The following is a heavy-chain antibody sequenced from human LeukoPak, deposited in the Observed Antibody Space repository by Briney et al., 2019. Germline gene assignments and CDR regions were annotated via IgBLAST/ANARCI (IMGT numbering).Heavy chain of an antibody. CDR1: GGSISSYY. Sequence: SETLSLTCTVSGGSISSYYWSWIRQPAGKGLEWIGRIYTSGSTNYNPSLKSRVTMSVDTSKNQFSLKLSSVTAADTAVYYCARDGGYYGSGSYYDYHYGMDVWGQGTTVTVSS. D-gene: IGHD3-10*01. CDR2: IYTSGST. J-gene: IGHJ6*02. CDR3: ARDGGYYGSGSYYDYHYGMDV. V-gene: IGHV4-4*07.